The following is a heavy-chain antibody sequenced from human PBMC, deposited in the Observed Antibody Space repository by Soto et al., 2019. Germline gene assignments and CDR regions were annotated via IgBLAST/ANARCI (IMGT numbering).Heavy chain of an antibody. CDR2: INAGNGNT. D-gene: IGHD4-17*01. CDR3: AGGTVTTGWYYFDY. Sequence: QVQLVQSGAEVKKPGASVKVSCKASGYTFTSYAMHWVRQAPGQRLEWMGWINAGNGNTKCSQKFQGRVTITRDTSASTAYMELSSLRSEDTAVYYCAGGTVTTGWYYFDYWGQGTLVTVSS. V-gene: IGHV1-3*01. J-gene: IGHJ4*02. CDR1: GYTFTSYA.